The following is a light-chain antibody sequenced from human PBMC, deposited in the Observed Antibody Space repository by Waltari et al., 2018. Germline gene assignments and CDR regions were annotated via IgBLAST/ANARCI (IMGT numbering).Light chain of an antibody. Sequence: QSALTQPASGSGSPGQSTPTSCAGSRSDVGTNDLASSYQQHPGKAPKLITYEVTKRPSGVPDRFSGSKSGNTASLTISGLQAADEADYYCCSCAGVTPYVLFGGGTKVTVL. CDR1: RSDVGTNDL. CDR2: EVT. J-gene: IGLJ2*01. CDR3: CSCAGVTPYVL. V-gene: IGLV2-23*02.